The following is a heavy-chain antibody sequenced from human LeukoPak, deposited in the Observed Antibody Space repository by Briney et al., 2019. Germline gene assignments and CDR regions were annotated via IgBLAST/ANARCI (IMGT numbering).Heavy chain of an antibody. J-gene: IGHJ4*02. D-gene: IGHD1-20*01. CDR2: INSDGSST. CDR3: AKAPGGGNWN. CDR1: GFTFSSYW. Sequence: PGGSLRLSCAASGFTFSSYWMHWVRQAPGKGLVWVSRINSDGSSTSYADSVKGRFTISRDNSKNTLYLQMNSLRVEDTAIYYCAKAPGGGNWNWGQGTLVTVSS. V-gene: IGHV3-74*01.